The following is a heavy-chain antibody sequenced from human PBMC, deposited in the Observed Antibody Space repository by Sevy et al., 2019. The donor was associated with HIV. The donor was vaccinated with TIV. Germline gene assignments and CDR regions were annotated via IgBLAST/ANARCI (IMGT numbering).Heavy chain of an antibody. V-gene: IGHV3-53*01. Sequence: GGSLRLACAASGFTVSDNYMSWVRLAPGKGLEWVSVIYSDGSTYDADSVKGRFTISRDNSKNTLYLQMNSLRAEDTAVYYCANHASDYDSSGYLERDAFDIWGQGTMVTVSS. J-gene: IGHJ3*02. CDR2: IYSDGST. CDR1: GFTVSDNY. D-gene: IGHD3-22*01. CDR3: ANHASDYDSSGYLERDAFDI.